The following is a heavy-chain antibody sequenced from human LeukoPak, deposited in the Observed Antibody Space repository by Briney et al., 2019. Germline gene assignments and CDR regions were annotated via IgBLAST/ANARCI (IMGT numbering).Heavy chain of an antibody. Sequence: GGSLRLSCAASGFTFSNYAMTWVRQAPGKGLEWVSGISDSGGSTYYADSVKGRFTISRDNPKNTLYLQMNSLRAEDTAVYYCAKSLSGGGYYFEYWGQGTLVTVSS. V-gene: IGHV3-23*01. CDR3: AKSLSGGGYYFEY. J-gene: IGHJ4*02. CDR2: ISDSGGST. CDR1: GFTFSNYA. D-gene: IGHD3-10*01.